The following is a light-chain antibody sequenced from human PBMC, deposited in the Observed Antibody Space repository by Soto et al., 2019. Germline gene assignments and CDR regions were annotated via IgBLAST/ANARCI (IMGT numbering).Light chain of an antibody. CDR1: QSVSNDF. J-gene: IGKJ4*01. CDR2: DAS. CDR3: QQRSNWPLT. Sequence: EIVMTQSPATLSVSPVERATLSCMASQSVSNDFLAWYQQKPGQAPRLLIYDASNRATGIPARFSGSGSGTDFTLTISSLEPEDFAVYYCQQRSNWPLTFGGGTKV. V-gene: IGKV3-11*01.